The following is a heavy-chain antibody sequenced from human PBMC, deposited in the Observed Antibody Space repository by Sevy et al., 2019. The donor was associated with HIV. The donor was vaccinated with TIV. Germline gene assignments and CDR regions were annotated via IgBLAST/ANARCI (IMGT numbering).Heavy chain of an antibody. CDR1: GYTFTSYD. Sequence: TSVKVSCKASGYTFTSYDINWVRQATGQGLEWMGWMNPNSGNTGYAQKFQGRVTMTRNTSISTAYMELSSLRSEDTAVYYWAGEGYDFGVRYDAFDIWGQGTMVTVSS. D-gene: IGHD3-3*01. CDR2: MNPNSGNT. J-gene: IGHJ3*02. CDR3: AGEGYDFGVRYDAFDI. V-gene: IGHV1-8*01.